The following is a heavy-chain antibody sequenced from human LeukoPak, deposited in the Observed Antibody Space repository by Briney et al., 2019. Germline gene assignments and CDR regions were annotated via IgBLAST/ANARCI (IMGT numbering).Heavy chain of an antibody. Sequence: GGSLRLSCAASGFTFSIYWMTWVRQAPGKGREGVANIKQDGSEKYYVDSVKGRFTISRDNAKNSLYLQMNSLRAEDTAVYYCARGSPYFYGTDLHYWGQGTLVTVSS. CDR3: ARGSPYFYGTDLHY. V-gene: IGHV3-7*01. J-gene: IGHJ4*02. CDR2: IKQDGSEK. CDR1: GFTFSIYW. D-gene: IGHD3-10*01.